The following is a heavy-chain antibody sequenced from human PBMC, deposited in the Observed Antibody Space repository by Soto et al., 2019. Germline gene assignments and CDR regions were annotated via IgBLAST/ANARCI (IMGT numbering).Heavy chain of an antibody. CDR3: ARAINTMIHGVRFRFDK. CDR1: GYTFTAYY. CDR2: INPNGGGT. V-gene: IGHV1-2*02. J-gene: IGHJ4*02. Sequence: ASVKVSCKASGYTFTAYYIHWVRQAPGQGLEWMGWINPNGGGTKYAQKFQGRVTMTRDTSINTAYMELTRLTSDDTAVYYCARAINTMIHGVRFRFDKWGKGTLGTVS. D-gene: IGHD3-10*01.